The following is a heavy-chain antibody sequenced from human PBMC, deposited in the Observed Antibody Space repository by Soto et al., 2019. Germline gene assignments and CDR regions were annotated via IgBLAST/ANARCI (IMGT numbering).Heavy chain of an antibody. V-gene: IGHV3-30-3*01. CDR1: GFTFSSYA. Sequence: QVQLVESGGGVVQPGRSLRLSCAASGFTFSSYAMHWVRQAPGKGLEWVAVISYDGSNKYYADSVKGRFTISRDNSKNTLYLRMNSLRAEDTAVYYCARDIVVVMPRGIDYWGQGTLVTVSS. D-gene: IGHD3-22*01. CDR3: ARDIVVVMPRGIDY. CDR2: ISYDGSNK. J-gene: IGHJ4*02.